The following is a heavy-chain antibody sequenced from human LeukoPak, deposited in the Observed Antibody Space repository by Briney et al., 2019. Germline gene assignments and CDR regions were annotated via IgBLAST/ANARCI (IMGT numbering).Heavy chain of an antibody. V-gene: IGHV4-30-2*01. CDR1: GGSISSGGYS. D-gene: IGHD3-3*01. CDR3: ARRVVAIFYFDY. CDR2: IYHSGIT. J-gene: IGHJ4*02. Sequence: PSETLSLTCAVSGGSISSGGYSWSWIRQPPGKGLEWIGYIYHSGITYYNPSLKSRVTMSLDRSKNQFSRKLTSVTAADTAVYYCARRVVAIFYFDYWGQGALVTVSS.